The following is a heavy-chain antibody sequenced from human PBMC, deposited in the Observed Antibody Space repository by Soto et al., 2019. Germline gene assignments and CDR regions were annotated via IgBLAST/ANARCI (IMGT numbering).Heavy chain of an antibody. D-gene: IGHD6-19*01. J-gene: IGHJ4*02. CDR2: IWYDGSNK. Sequence: QVQLVESGGGVVQPGRSLRLSCAASGFTFSSYGMHWVRQAPGKGLEWVAVIWYDGSNKYYADSVKGRFTISRDNSKNTLYLQMNGLRAEDTAVYYCAREGERYSSGWYYFDYWGQGTLVTVSS. V-gene: IGHV3-33*01. CDR3: AREGERYSSGWYYFDY. CDR1: GFTFSSYG.